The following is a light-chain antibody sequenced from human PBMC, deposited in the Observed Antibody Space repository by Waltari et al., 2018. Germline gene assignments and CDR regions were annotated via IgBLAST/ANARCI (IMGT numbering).Light chain of an antibody. Sequence: QLVLTQSPSASASLGASVKLTCTLSSGHSTNIIAWLQQQPEKGPRYLMNVNSDGSHNTRVWIPDRFSGSSSGAERYLTISSLQSEDEADYYCQTGGHGTWVFGGGTRLTVL. V-gene: IGLV4-69*01. CDR2: VNSDGSH. J-gene: IGLJ3*02. CDR1: SGHSTNI. CDR3: QTGGHGTWV.